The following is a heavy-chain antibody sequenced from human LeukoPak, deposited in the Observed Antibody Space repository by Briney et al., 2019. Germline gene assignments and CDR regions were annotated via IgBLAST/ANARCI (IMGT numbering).Heavy chain of an antibody. V-gene: IGHV1-18*01. CDR3: ARVPEGIFGVVIIPTDY. D-gene: IGHD3-3*01. CDR1: GYTFTSYG. CDR2: ISAYNGNT. Sequence: GASVKVSCKASGYTFTSYGISWVRQAPGQGLEWMGWISAYNGNTNYAQKLQGRVTMTTDTSTSTAYMELRSLRSDDTAVYYCARVPEGIFGVVIIPTDYWGQGTLVTVSS. J-gene: IGHJ4*02.